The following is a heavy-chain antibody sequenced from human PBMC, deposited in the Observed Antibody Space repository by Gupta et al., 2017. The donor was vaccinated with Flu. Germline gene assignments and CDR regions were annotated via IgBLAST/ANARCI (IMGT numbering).Heavy chain of an antibody. CDR1: GGSISSSSYY. D-gene: IGHD6-19*01. CDR2: IYYSGST. Sequence: QLQLQESGPGLVKPSETLSLTCTVSGGSISSSSYYWGWIRPPPGKGLEWIGSIYYSGSTYYNPSLKSRVTISVDTSKNQFSLKLSSVTAADTAVYYCARRVWQWPYPSDAAFDIWGQGTMVTVSS. CDR3: ARRVWQWPYPSDAAFDI. J-gene: IGHJ3*02. V-gene: IGHV4-39*01.